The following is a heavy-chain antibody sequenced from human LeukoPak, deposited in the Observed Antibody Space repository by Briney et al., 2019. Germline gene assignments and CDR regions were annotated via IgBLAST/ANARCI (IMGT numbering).Heavy chain of an antibody. J-gene: IGHJ3*01. V-gene: IGHV3-15*01. D-gene: IGHD2-2*01. Sequence: GGSLRLSCAASGFTFSNAWMSWVRQAPGKGLEWVGRIKNKVDGGTIDYAAPVKGRFTISRDDSKNTVYLQLNSLKTEDTAIYYCTTREGVVPAAAGTWGQGTMVTVS. CDR2: IKNKVDGGTI. CDR1: GFTFSNAW. CDR3: TTREGVVPAAAGT.